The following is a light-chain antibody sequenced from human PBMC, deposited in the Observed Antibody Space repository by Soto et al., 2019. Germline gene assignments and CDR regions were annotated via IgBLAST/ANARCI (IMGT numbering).Light chain of an antibody. CDR1: QSVSSYY. Sequence: EIVLTQSPGTLYLSPGERATLSCRASQSVSSYYLAWYQQKPGQAPRLLIYAASSRATGIPDRFSGSGSGTYFTLTISRLEPEDFAVYYCQQYGSSPTFGQGTKLEIK. J-gene: IGKJ2*01. CDR3: QQYGSSPT. CDR2: AAS. V-gene: IGKV3-20*01.